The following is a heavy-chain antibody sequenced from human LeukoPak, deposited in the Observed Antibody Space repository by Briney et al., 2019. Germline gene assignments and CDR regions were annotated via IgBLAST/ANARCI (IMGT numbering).Heavy chain of an antibody. CDR2: ISSNGDAT. CDR1: GFTFSNYA. D-gene: IGHD1-7*01. Sequence: PGGSLRLSCAASGFTFSNYALHWVRQAPGKGLEYVSAISSNGDATFYANSVNGRFTISRDNSKNTLYLQMGSLRAEDMAVYYCVRVGNYREFDYWSQPTLVTVPS. CDR3: VRVGNYREFDY. V-gene: IGHV3-64*01. J-gene: IGHJ4*02.